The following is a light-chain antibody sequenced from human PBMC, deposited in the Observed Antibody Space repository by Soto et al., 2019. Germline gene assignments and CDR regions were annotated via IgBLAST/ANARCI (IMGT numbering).Light chain of an antibody. V-gene: IGKV3-15*01. CDR2: FAS. CDR1: QSLNNN. J-gene: IGKJ4*01. Sequence: EIVMTQSPATLSVSPGEKATLSCRASQSLNNNLAWYQQKPGQGPRLLIYFASTRATGIPARFSGSGSGTEFSLTISSLQSEDFAIYYCQQYSAWPLTFGEGTKVETK. CDR3: QQYSAWPLT.